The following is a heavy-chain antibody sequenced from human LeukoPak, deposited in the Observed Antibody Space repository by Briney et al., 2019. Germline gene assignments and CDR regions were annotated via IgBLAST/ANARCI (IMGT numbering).Heavy chain of an antibody. CDR2: IYYSGST. J-gene: IGHJ3*02. D-gene: IGHD2-8*01. CDR1: GDSIRSTSYY. CDR3: AREPTRDEIVLMVYAPIGAFDI. Sequence: NPSETLSLTCTVSGDSIRSTSYYWGWIRQPPGKGLEWIGSIYYSGSTYYNPSLKSRVTISVDTSKNQFSLKLSSVTAADTAVYYCAREPTRDEIVLMVYAPIGAFDIWGQGTMVTVSS. V-gene: IGHV4-39*07.